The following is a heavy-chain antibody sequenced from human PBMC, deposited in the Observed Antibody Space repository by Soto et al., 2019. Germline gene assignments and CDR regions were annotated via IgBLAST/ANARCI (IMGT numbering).Heavy chain of an antibody. CDR3: ARGAVNYGPLDY. CDR2: IYSGGST. V-gene: IGHV3-53*01. CDR1: GFIVSSNY. J-gene: IGHJ4*02. Sequence: EVQLVESGGNLIQPGGSLRLSCAASGFIVSSNYMSWVRQAPGKGLEWVSIIYSGGSTYYADSVKGRFTISRDNSKNPLYLQMNSLRAEDTAVYYCARGAVNYGPLDYWGQGSLVTVSS. D-gene: IGHD4-17*01.